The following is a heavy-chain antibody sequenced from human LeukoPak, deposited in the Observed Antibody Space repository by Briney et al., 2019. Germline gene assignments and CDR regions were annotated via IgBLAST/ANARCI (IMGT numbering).Heavy chain of an antibody. CDR1: GDTFSNYG. Sequence: GASVKLSCTAAGDTFSNYGVSWVRQAPGQGLEWMGRVSALNGNTNIAQKVQGRLTLTRDTSTCTAHMDLRSLTSDDTAVYYCATLQPAAAHFEHWGQGTLVSVST. D-gene: IGHD2-15*01. J-gene: IGHJ1*01. CDR2: VSALNGNT. V-gene: IGHV1-18*01. CDR3: ATLQPAAAHFEH.